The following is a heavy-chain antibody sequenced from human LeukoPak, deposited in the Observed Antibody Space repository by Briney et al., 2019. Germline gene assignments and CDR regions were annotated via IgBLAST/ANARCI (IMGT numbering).Heavy chain of an antibody. Sequence: GGSLRLSCAASGFTFSSYWMHWVRQAPGKGLVWVSRINSDGSSTSYADSVKGRFTISRDNDKNTLYLQMNSLRAEDTAVYYCASGVTIFGVVIKFYNWFDPWGQGTLVTVSS. CDR3: ASGVTIFGVVIKFYNWFDP. CDR2: INSDGSST. V-gene: IGHV3-74*01. J-gene: IGHJ5*02. CDR1: GFTFSSYW. D-gene: IGHD3-3*01.